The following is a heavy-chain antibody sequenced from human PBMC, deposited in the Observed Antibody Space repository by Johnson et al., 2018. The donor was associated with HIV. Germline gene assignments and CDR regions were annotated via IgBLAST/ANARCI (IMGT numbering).Heavy chain of an antibody. CDR3: AKETRDTRSAFDI. CDR1: GFTFSSYA. J-gene: IGHJ3*02. V-gene: IGHV3-NL1*01. Sequence: QVTLVESGGGVVQPGRSLRLSCAASGFTFSSYAMHWVRQAPAKGLEWVAVIYSGGSTYYADSVKGRFTISRDISKKTVYLQMNTLRTEDTAVYYCAKETRDTRSAFDIWGQGTMVTVSS. D-gene: IGHD3-22*01. CDR2: IYSGGST.